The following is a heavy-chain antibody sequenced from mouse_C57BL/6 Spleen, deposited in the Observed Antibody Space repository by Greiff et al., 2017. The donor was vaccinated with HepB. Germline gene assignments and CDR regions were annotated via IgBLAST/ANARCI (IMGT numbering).Heavy chain of an antibody. CDR2: INYDGSST. V-gene: IGHV5-16*01. J-gene: IGHJ1*03. CDR3: ARGYYGYFDV. Sequence: EVKLMESEGGLVQPGSSMKLSCTASGFTFSDYYMAWVRQVPEKGLEWVANINYDGSSTYYLDSLKSRFIISRDNAKYILYLQMSSLKSEDTATYYCARGYYGYFDVWGTGTTVTVSS. CDR1: GFTFSDYY.